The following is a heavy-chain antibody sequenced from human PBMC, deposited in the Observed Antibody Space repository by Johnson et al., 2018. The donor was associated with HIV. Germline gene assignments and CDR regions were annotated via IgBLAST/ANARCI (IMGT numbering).Heavy chain of an antibody. CDR3: PTIKPALPALTVAFDI. CDR1: GFTFDDYA. V-gene: IGHV3-48*01. CDR2: ISSSGTTM. Sequence: VQLVESGGVVVQPGGSLRLSCAASGFTFDDYAMHWVRQAPGKGLEWVSYISSSGTTMYYSDSVKGRFTISRDDSKNTLYLQMNSLKPEDKAVYYCPTIKPALPALTVAFDILGQGTMVTVSS. D-gene: IGHD2-2*01. J-gene: IGHJ3*02.